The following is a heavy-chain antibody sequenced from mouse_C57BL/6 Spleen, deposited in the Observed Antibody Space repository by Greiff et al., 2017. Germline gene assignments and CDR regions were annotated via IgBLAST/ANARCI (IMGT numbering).Heavy chain of an antibody. Sequence: DVMLVESGGDLVKPGGSLKLSCAASGFTFSSYGMSWVRQTPDKRLEWVATISSGGSYTYYPDSVKGRFTISRDNAKNTLYLQMSSLKSEDTAMYYCARGPTGTLDYWGQGTTLTVSS. J-gene: IGHJ2*01. V-gene: IGHV5-6*02. CDR1: GFTFSSYG. CDR2: ISSGGSYT. CDR3: ARGPTGTLDY. D-gene: IGHD4-1*02.